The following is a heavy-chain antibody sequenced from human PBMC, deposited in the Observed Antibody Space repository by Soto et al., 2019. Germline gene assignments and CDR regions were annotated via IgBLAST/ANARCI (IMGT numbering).Heavy chain of an antibody. J-gene: IGHJ4*02. Sequence: PGGSLRLSCAASGFTFSSYWMSWVRQAPGKGLEWVANIKQDGSEKYYVDSVKGRFTISRDNAKNSLYPQMNSLRAEDTAVYYCARGAHWYDSSGYRYFDYWGQGTLVTVSS. D-gene: IGHD3-22*01. CDR3: ARGAHWYDSSGYRYFDY. CDR2: IKQDGSEK. V-gene: IGHV3-7*03. CDR1: GFTFSSYW.